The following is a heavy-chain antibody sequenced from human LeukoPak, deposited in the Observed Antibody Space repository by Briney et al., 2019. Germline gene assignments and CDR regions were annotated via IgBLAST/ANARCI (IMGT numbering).Heavy chain of an antibody. V-gene: IGHV3-30-3*01. CDR1: GFTFSSYA. CDR2: ISYDGSNK. D-gene: IGHD6-13*01. CDR3: ASSRAAGTDY. J-gene: IGHJ4*02. Sequence: PGGSLRLSCAASGFTFSSYAMHWVRQAPGKGLEWVAVISYDGSNKYYADSVKGRFTISRDNSKNTLYLQMNSLRAEDTAVYYCASSRAAGTDYWGQGTLVTVSS.